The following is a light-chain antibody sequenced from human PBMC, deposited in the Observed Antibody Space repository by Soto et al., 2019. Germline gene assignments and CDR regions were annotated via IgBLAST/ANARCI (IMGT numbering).Light chain of an antibody. CDR2: GAS. CDR3: QQYGSPPYT. J-gene: IGKJ2*01. Sequence: EIVLTQSPGTLSLSPGERATLSCRAGQSVSSNYLAWYQQKPGQAPRLVIYGASSRATGIPDRFSGSGSGTDFTLTISRLEPEDFVVYYCQQYGSPPYTFGQGTKLEIK. CDR1: QSVSSNY. V-gene: IGKV3-20*01.